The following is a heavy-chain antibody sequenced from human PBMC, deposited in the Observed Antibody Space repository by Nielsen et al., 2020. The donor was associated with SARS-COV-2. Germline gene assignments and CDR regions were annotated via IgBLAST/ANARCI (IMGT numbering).Heavy chain of an antibody. CDR1: GGSISSSSYY. J-gene: IGHJ5*02. CDR3: ARHLSSGRMDNWFDP. D-gene: IGHD6-19*01. CDR2: IYYSGST. Sequence: SETLSLTCTLSGGSISSSSYYWGWIRQPPGKGLEWIGSIYYSGSTYYNPSLKSRVTISVDTSKNQFSLKLSSVTAADTAVYYCARHLSSGRMDNWFDPWGQGTLVTVSS. V-gene: IGHV4-39*01.